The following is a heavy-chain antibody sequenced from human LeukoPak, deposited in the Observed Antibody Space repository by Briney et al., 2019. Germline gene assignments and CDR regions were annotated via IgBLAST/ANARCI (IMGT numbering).Heavy chain of an antibody. D-gene: IGHD3-16*01. Sequence: GGSPRLSCAASGVTVKTYGLNWVRQAPGGGLEWVSSINPSSSHRYYADSMKGRFTVCRDNVKNALYLQMDSVRVEDTAVYYCARGGGDYDGFDIWGQGTMVTVSS. V-gene: IGHV3-21*01. J-gene: IGHJ3*02. CDR1: GVTVKTYG. CDR2: INPSSSHR. CDR3: ARGGGDYDGFDI.